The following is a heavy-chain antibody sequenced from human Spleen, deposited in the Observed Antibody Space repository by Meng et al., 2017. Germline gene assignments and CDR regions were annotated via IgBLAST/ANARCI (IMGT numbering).Heavy chain of an antibody. J-gene: IGHJ4*02. CDR3: ARRENTGYSDY. CDR2: INPTDSGT. V-gene: IGHV5-51*01. Sequence: KVSCQGSAYRFANYWIGWVRQMPGKGLEWMGIINPTDSGTTYSPTFQGQVTISVDKSINTAYLQWSSLKASDSAMYYCARRENTGYSDYWGRGTLVTVSS. CDR1: AYRFANYW. D-gene: IGHD3-9*01.